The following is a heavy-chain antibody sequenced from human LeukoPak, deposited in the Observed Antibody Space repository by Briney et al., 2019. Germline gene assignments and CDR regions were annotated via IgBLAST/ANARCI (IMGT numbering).Heavy chain of an antibody. CDR2: VIPVFGTT. D-gene: IGHD4-23*01. J-gene: IGHJ5*02. CDR3: ARSNYGGHSGVWFDP. Sequence: SVKVSCKASEGTFNNYAISWVRQAPGHGLEWMGGVIPVFGTTDYAQKFQGRVTITADKSTNTAYMELRSLRSEDTAVYYCARSNYGGHSGVWFDPWGQGTLVTVSS. V-gene: IGHV1-69*06. CDR1: EGTFNNYA.